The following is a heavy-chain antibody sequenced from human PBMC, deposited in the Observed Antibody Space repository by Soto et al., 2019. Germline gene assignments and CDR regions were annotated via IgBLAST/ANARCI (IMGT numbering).Heavy chain of an antibody. J-gene: IGHJ4*02. D-gene: IGHD1-1*01. V-gene: IGHV3-21*01. CDR3: AREGSYWNDVGPD. Sequence: GGSLRLSCAASGFTFSSYSMNWVRQAPGKGLEWVSSISISSSYIYYADSVKGRFTISRDNAKNSLYLQMNSLRAEDTAVYFCAREGSYWNDVGPDWGQGTLVTVSS. CDR2: ISISSSYI. CDR1: GFTFSSYS.